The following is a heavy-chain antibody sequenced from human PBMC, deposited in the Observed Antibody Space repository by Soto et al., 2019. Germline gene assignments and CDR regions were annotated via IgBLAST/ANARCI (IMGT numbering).Heavy chain of an antibody. D-gene: IGHD3-3*01. CDR2: IYHSGST. Sequence: QVQLQESGPGLVKPSGTLSLTCAVSSGSISSSNWWSWVRQPAGKGLEWIGEIYHSGSTNYNPSLKSRVTISVDKLKNQFSLKLSSVTAADTAVYYCARIRGPYYDFWSGYYSNDAFDIWGQGTMVTVSS. J-gene: IGHJ3*02. CDR3: ARIRGPYYDFWSGYYSNDAFDI. V-gene: IGHV4-4*02. CDR1: SGSISSSNW.